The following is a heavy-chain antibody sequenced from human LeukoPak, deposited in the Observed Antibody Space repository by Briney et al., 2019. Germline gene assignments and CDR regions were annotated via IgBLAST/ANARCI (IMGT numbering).Heavy chain of an antibody. D-gene: IGHD2-2*01. CDR3: ARVGYSDSTVFDY. CDR1: GGSITGYY. CDR2: IYHSGGT. Sequence: SETLSLTCTVSGGSITGYYWSWIRQPPGKGLEWIGYIYHSGGTNYSPSLESRVSISVDTSKNQFSLRLSSVTAADTAVYFCARVGYSDSTVFDYWGQGTLVTVSS. J-gene: IGHJ4*02. V-gene: IGHV4-59*01.